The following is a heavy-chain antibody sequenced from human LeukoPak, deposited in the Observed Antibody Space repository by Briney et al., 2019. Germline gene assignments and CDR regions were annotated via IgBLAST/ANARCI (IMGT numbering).Heavy chain of an antibody. J-gene: IGHJ4*02. CDR2: FDPEDGET. Sequence: ASVKVSCKDSGYTLTELSMHWVRQAPGKGLEWMGGFDPEDGETIYAQKFQGRVTMTEDTSTDTAYMELSSLRSEDTAVYYCAISTWDFWSGYLPSDYWGQGTLVTVSS. CDR1: GYTLTELS. V-gene: IGHV1-24*01. CDR3: AISTWDFWSGYLPSDY. D-gene: IGHD3-3*01.